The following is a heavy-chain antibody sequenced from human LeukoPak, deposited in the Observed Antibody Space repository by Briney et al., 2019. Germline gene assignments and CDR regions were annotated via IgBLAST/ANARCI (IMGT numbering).Heavy chain of an antibody. V-gene: IGHV3-20*04. Sequence: GGSLRLSCAASGFTFDDYDVSWVRQAPXXXLEWVSGINWNGGSTGYADSVKGRFTISRDNAKNSLYLQMNSLRAEDTALYYCAREFGGSYGYWGQGTLVTVSS. CDR1: GFTFDDYD. J-gene: IGHJ4*02. D-gene: IGHD1-26*01. CDR2: INWNGGST. CDR3: AREFGGSYGY.